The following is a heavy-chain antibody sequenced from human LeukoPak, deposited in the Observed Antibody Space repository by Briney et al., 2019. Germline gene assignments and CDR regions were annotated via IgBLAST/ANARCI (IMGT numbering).Heavy chain of an antibody. D-gene: IGHD3-16*02. Sequence: SETLSLTCTVSGGSISSYYWSWIRQPPGKGLEWIGYIYYSGSTNYNPSLKSRVTISVDTSKNQFSLKLSSVTAADTAVYYCARTDYDYVWGSYRYIFDYWGQGTLVTVSS. CDR1: GGSISSYY. CDR2: IYYSGST. V-gene: IGHV4-59*01. J-gene: IGHJ4*02. CDR3: ARTDYDYVWGSYRYIFDY.